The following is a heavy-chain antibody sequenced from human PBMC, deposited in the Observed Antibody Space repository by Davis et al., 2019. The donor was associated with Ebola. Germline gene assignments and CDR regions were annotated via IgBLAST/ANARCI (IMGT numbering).Heavy chain of an antibody. CDR3: TREAGYGNIHWFDS. V-gene: IGHV3-21*03. D-gene: IGHD5-12*01. Sequence: PGGSLRLSCAASGFTFSSYSMNWVRQAPGKGLEWVSCISSSSSYIYYADSVKGRLTISRDNAQNSLYLQMNSLKIEDTAVYYCTREAGYGNIHWFDSWGQGTLVTVSS. CDR2: ISSSSSYI. CDR1: GFTFSSYS. J-gene: IGHJ5*01.